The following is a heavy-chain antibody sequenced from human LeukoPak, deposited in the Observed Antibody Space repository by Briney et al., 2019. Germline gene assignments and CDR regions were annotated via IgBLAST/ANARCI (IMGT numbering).Heavy chain of an antibody. D-gene: IGHD3-10*01. CDR1: GGAFSRYA. CDR2: IIPIIGTA. Sequence: SVNVSCKASGGAFSRYAISWVRQAPGQGLEWMVGIIPIIGTANYAQKFQGRVTITADESTSTAYMELSSLRYEDTAVYYCARGSYYYGSGSYSGADWFDPWGQGTLVPLSS. J-gene: IGHJ5*02. V-gene: IGHV1-69*13. CDR3: ARGSYYYGSGSYSGADWFDP.